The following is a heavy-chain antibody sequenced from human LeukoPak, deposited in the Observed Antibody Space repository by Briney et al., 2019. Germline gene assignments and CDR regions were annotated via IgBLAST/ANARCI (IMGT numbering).Heavy chain of an antibody. V-gene: IGHV1-2*02. CDR1: GYTFTGYY. CDR2: INPDSGGT. Sequence: ASVKVSCKASGYTFTGYYMHWVRQAPGHGLEWMGWINPDSGGTNYAQKFQGRVTMTGDTSINTAYMELSRLRSDDTALYYCVKDVNRGGYSWRFDSWGQGTLVIVSS. CDR3: VKDVNRGGYSWRFDS. D-gene: IGHD4-23*01. J-gene: IGHJ4*02.